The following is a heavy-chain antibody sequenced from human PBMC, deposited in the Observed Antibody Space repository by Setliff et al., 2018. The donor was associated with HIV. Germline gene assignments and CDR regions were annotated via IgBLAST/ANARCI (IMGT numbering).Heavy chain of an antibody. Sequence: GASVKVSCKASGYSFSSYGIGWVRLAPGQGLEWVGWMSTDNGNTNYAQKVQGRVTMTTDTGTRTAYMELRSLRSDDTAMYYCARMRGGHNIREGAFDIWGQGTMVTVSS. CDR2: MSTDNGNT. J-gene: IGHJ3*02. CDR1: GYSFSSYG. D-gene: IGHD1-20*01. V-gene: IGHV1-18*01. CDR3: ARMRGGHNIREGAFDI.